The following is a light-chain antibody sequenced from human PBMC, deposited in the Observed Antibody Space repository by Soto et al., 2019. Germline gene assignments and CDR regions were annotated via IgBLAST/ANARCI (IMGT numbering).Light chain of an antibody. CDR2: AAS. V-gene: IGKV3-20*01. CDR3: QQYGSNPSIT. CDR1: QSVPSNY. J-gene: IGKJ5*01. Sequence: IVLTQSPGTLSLSQGERATLSCRASQSVPSNYVAWYQQKPGQAPRLLIYAASSRTTGIPDRFSGSGSGTDFTLTISRLEPDDFAVYYCQQYGSNPSITFGQGTRLEIK.